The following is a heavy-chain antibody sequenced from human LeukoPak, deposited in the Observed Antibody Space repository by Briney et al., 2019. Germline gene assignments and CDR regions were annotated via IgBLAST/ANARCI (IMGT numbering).Heavy chain of an antibody. CDR1: GYTFTSYY. V-gene: IGHV1-46*01. Sequence: ASVKVSCKASGYTFTSYYMHWVRQAPGQGLEWIGIINPNDGSTNYAQNLQGRVTMTTVTSTNTAYMELRSLRSDDTAVYYCARGVAVGTAYYFDCWGQGTLVTVSS. J-gene: IGHJ4*02. CDR2: INPNDGST. D-gene: IGHD4-23*01. CDR3: ARGVAVGTAYYFDC.